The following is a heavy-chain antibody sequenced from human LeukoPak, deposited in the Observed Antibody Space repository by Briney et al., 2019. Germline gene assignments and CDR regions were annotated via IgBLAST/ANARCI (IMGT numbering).Heavy chain of an antibody. CDR1: GFRFTSSW. CDR3: ARHPDCTRTSCYVDYYGMDV. J-gene: IGHJ6*02. CDR2: INPGDSDT. V-gene: IGHV5-51*01. Sequence: GESLKISCRGSGFRFTSSWIGWVRQMPGKGLEWMGIINPGDSDTRYSPSFQGQVTISADKSISTAYLQWSSLKASDTAMYYCARHPDCTRTSCYVDYYGMDVWGQGTTVTVSS. D-gene: IGHD2-2*01.